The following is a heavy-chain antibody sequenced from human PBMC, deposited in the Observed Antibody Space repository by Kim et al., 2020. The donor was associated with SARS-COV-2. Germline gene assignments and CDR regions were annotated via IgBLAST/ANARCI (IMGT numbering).Heavy chain of an antibody. CDR2: IYYSGST. CDR3: ARRYSSSSIDP. V-gene: IGHV4-59*01. CDR1: GGSISSYY. D-gene: IGHD6-6*01. J-gene: IGHJ5*02. Sequence: SETLSLTCTVSGGSISSYYWSWIRQPPGKGLEWIGYIYYSGSTNYNPSLKSRVTISVDTSKNQFSLKLSSVTAADTAVYYCARRYSSSSIDPWGQGTLVTVSS.